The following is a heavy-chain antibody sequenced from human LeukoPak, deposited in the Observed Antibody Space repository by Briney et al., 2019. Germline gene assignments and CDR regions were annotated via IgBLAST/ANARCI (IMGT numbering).Heavy chain of an antibody. CDR2: IWYDGSNK. CDR1: GFTFSSYG. CDR3: ARFYSGGLFSSSWLPGY. D-gene: IGHD6-13*01. Sequence: PGGSLRLSCAASGFTFSSYGMHWVRQAPGKGLEWVAVIWYDGSNKYYADSVKGRFTISRDNSKNTLYLQMNSLRAEDTAVYYCARFYSGGLFSSSWLPGYWGQGTLVTVSS. J-gene: IGHJ4*02. V-gene: IGHV3-33*01.